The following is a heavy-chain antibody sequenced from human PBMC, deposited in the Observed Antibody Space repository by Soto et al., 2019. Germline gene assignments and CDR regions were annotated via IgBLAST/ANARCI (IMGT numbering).Heavy chain of an antibody. CDR3: ARAHYGDYGYGMDV. J-gene: IGHJ6*02. V-gene: IGHV4-30-4*01. CDR2: IYYSGST. D-gene: IGHD4-17*01. Sequence: SETLSLTCTVSGGSISSGDYYWSWIRQPPGKGLEWIGYIYYSGSTYYNPSLKSRVTISVDTSKNQFSLKLSSVTAADTAVHYCARAHYGDYGYGMDVWGQGTTVTAP. CDR1: GGSISSGDYY.